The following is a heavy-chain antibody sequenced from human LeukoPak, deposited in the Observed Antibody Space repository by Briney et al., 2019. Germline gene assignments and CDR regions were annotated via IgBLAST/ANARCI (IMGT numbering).Heavy chain of an antibody. V-gene: IGHV3-30*18. D-gene: IGHD1-26*01. CDR3: AKVQTGRGSYSRYYQYGMDV. CDR1: GFLFSAYG. CDR2: ISYDGSNK. J-gene: IGHJ6*02. Sequence: GGSLRLSCAASGFLFSAYGMHWVRQAPGKGLEWVAVISYDGSNKYFADSVKGRFTISRDNSKNTLYLQMNSLRVEDTAVYYCAKVQTGRGSYSRYYQYGMDVWGQGTTVTVSS.